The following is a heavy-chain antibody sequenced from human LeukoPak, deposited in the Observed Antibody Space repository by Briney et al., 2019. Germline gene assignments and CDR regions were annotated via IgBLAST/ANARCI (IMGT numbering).Heavy chain of an antibody. CDR3: ARDGLGSYDY. Sequence: GGSLRLSCAASGFDFSDYTINWVRQAPGKGLEWVSSISSNSRYIYYADSVKGRLTVSRGNAKNSVYLQMNNLRVEDTAVYYCARDGLGSYDYWGHGTLVTVSS. J-gene: IGHJ4*01. V-gene: IGHV3-21*01. D-gene: IGHD3-10*01. CDR2: ISSNSRYI. CDR1: GFDFSDYT.